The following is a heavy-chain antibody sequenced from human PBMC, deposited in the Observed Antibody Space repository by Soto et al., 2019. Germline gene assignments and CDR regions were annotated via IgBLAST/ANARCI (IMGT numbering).Heavy chain of an antibody. J-gene: IGHJ4*02. V-gene: IGHV1-3*01. D-gene: IGHD3-22*01. CDR2: INAGNSDT. CDR3: ARDWTHYDSSGPGDY. CDR1: GSTFTNSP. Sequence: GASVKVSSKASGSTFTNSPMHWVRQAPGQRLEWMGWINAGNSDTKYSQKFQDRVTTTRDTSASTAYMELSSLRSEDTAVYYCARDWTHYDSSGPGDYWGQGTLVTSPQ.